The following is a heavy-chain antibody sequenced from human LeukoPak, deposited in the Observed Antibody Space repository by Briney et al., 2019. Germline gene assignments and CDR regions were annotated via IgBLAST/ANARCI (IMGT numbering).Heavy chain of an antibody. Sequence: GGSLRLSCAASGFTVSSNYMSWVRQAPGKGLEWVSVIYSGGSTYYADSVKGRFTISRDNAKNSLYLQMNSLRAEDTAVYYCARGDVDTGWFDPWGQGTLVTVSS. CDR3: ARGDVDTGWFDP. D-gene: IGHD5-18*01. J-gene: IGHJ5*02. CDR2: IYSGGST. V-gene: IGHV3-66*01. CDR1: GFTVSSNY.